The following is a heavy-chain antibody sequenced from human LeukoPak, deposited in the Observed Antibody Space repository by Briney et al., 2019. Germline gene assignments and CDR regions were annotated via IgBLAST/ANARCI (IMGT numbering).Heavy chain of an antibody. Sequence: GGSLRLFCAASGFTVSDNYTSWVRQAPGKGLEWVSVIYSGGTTYSADSVKGRFTISRDNSKNTLYLQMNSLRAEDTAVYYCARHDSWAGWFDPWGQGTLVTVSS. CDR2: IYSGGTT. CDR1: GFTVSDNY. J-gene: IGHJ5*02. V-gene: IGHV3-53*01. CDR3: ARHDSWAGWFDP. D-gene: IGHD3-22*01.